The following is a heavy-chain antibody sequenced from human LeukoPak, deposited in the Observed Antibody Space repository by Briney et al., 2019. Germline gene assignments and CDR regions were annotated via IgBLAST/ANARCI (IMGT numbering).Heavy chain of an antibody. CDR3: AVFPGIVGATPLRNDAFDI. CDR1: GYTFTGYY. Sequence: ASVKVSCKASGYTFTGYYMHWVRQAPGQGLEWMGWINPNSGGTNYAQKFQGRVTMTRDTSISTAYMALSRLRSDDTAVYYCAVFPGIVGATPLRNDAFDIWGQGTMVTVSS. D-gene: IGHD1-26*01. V-gene: IGHV1-2*02. J-gene: IGHJ3*02. CDR2: INPNSGGT.